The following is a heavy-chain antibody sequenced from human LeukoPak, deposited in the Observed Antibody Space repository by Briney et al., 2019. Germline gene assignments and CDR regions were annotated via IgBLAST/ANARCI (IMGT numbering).Heavy chain of an antibody. CDR3: ASNSRYEGGSWNYYFDY. CDR1: GFTFSAYS. CDR2: ISSSSSTI. J-gene: IGHJ4*02. V-gene: IGHV3-48*01. Sequence: SGGSLRLSCAASGFTFSAYSMNWVRQAPGKGLEWVSYISSSSSTIYYADSVKGRFTISRDNAKNSLYLQMNSLRAEDTAVYYCASNSRYEGGSWNYYFDYWGQGTLVTVSS. D-gene: IGHD2-15*01.